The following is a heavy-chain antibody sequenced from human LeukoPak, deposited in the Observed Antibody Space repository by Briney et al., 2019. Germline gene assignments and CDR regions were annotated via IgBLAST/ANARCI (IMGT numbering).Heavy chain of an antibody. V-gene: IGHV3-23*01. CDR3: AKVSQDYKWNYGYFDY. J-gene: IGHJ4*02. CDR1: GFTFSSYA. CDR2: ISGSGGST. D-gene: IGHD1-7*01. Sequence: GGSLRLSCAASGFTFSSYAMSRVRQAPGKGLEWVSAISGSGGSTYYADSVKGRFTISRDNSKNTLYLQMNSLRAEDTAVYYCAKVSQDYKWNYGYFDYWGQGTLVTVSS.